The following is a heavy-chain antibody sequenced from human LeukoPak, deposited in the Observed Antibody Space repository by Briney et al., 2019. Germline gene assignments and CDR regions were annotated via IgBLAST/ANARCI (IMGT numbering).Heavy chain of an antibody. CDR1: GFTFSSYS. D-gene: IGHD1-20*01. CDR2: ISSSSSYI. Sequence: GGSLRLSCAASGFTFSSYSMNWARQAPGKGLEWVSSISSSSSYIYYADSVKGRFTISRDNAKNSLYLQMNSLRAEDTAVYYCARQSITGTDLVYWGQGTLVTVSS. V-gene: IGHV3-21*01. J-gene: IGHJ4*02. CDR3: ARQSITGTDLVY.